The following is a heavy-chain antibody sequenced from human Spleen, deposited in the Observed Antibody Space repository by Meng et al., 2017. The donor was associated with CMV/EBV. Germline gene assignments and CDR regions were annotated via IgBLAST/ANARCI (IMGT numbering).Heavy chain of an antibody. D-gene: IGHD6-6*01. CDR1: GYPFTSLD. CDR2: MNPSSGNT. V-gene: IGHV1-8*02. Sequence: ASVKVSCKTSGYPFTSLDVNWVRQATGQGLEWMGWMNPSSGNTGYAQKFQGRVTLTRNTTTSTTYMELRSLRSEDTATYYCASQILHSRSSHFPYYYAMDVWGQGTTVTVSS. J-gene: IGHJ6*02. CDR3: ASQILHSRSSHFPYYYAMDV.